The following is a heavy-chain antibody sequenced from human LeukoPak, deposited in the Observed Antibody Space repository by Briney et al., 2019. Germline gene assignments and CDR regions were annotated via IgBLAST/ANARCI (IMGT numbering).Heavy chain of an antibody. Sequence: SETLSLTCTVSGGSMSSGDYYWSWIRQPPGKGLEWIGFTYYSGSTYYSPSLKSRVTISVDTSKNQFSLRLSSATAADTAVYYCAREAVVVPADTPGAFDIWGQGTMVTVSS. J-gene: IGHJ3*02. CDR3: AREAVVVPADTPGAFDI. D-gene: IGHD2-2*01. CDR1: GGSMSSGDYY. CDR2: TYYSGST. V-gene: IGHV4-30-4*08.